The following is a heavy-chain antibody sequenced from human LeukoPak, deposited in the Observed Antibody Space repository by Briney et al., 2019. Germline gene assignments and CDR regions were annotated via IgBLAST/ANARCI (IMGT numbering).Heavy chain of an antibody. V-gene: IGHV1-18*01. J-gene: IGHJ5*02. CDR1: GGTFSSYA. CDR3: ARLEYDSSGYYYAWFDP. CDR2: ISAYNGNT. Sequence: GTSVKVSCKASGGTFSSYAISWVRQAPGQGLEWMGWISAYNGNTNYAQKLQGRVTMTTDTSTSTAYMELRSLRSDDTAVYYCARLEYDSSGYYYAWFDPWGQGTLVTVSS. D-gene: IGHD3-22*01.